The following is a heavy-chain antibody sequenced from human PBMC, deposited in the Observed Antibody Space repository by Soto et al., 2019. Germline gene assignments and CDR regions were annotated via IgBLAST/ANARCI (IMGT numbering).Heavy chain of an antibody. J-gene: IGHJ4*02. CDR3: ARAFAGFGRFDH. V-gene: IGHV4-39*02. CDR1: GGSIASADYY. CDR2: IYYSGTT. D-gene: IGHD3-10*01. Sequence: QLHLQESGPGLVKPSETLSLTCAVSGGSIASADYYWGWIRQPPGKGLEWIGSIYYSGTTYDKPSRRSRVTLAVDTSKNDVSLILRSVTAADTAVYYCARAFAGFGRFDHWGQGSLVTVSS.